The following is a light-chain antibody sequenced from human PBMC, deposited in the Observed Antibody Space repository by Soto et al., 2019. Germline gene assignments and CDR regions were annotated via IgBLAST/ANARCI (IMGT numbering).Light chain of an antibody. J-gene: IGLJ3*02. CDR1: SSNIGSNL. CDR2: NNN. V-gene: IGLV1-44*01. CDR3: ALWDDSLNGLRV. Sequence: QPVLTQPPSASGTPGQTVTISCSGSSSNIGSNLVNWYQLLPGTTPRLLIYNNNQRPSAVPDRFSGSKYGTSASLAISGLQSEDEGDYFCALWDDSLNGLRVFGGGTKLTVL.